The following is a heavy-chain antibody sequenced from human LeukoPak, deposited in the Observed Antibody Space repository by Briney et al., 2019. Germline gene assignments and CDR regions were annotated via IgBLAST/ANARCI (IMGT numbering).Heavy chain of an antibody. CDR2: IYSGGTT. Sequence: GGSLRLSCTASGLTVSSNYMSWVRQAPGKGQEWVSIIYSGGTTHYADSVRGRFTVSRDDSKNTVYLQMNNLRTEDTAVYYCARAPTITTIFDYWGQGTLVTVSS. J-gene: IGHJ4*02. CDR3: ARAPTITTIFDY. V-gene: IGHV3-53*01. D-gene: IGHD4-11*01. CDR1: GLTVSSNY.